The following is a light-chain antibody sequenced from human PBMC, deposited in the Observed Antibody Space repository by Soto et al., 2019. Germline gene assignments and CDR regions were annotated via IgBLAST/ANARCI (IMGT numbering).Light chain of an antibody. CDR2: GAS. J-gene: IGKJ1*01. CDR1: QSVSSSY. CDR3: QQYGSSPTWT. V-gene: IGKV3-20*01. Sequence: EIVLTQSPGTLSLSPGERATLSCRASQSVSSSYLAWYQQKPGQAPRLLIYGASGRATGIQDRFSGSGSGTDFTLTISRLEPEDFAVYYCQQYGSSPTWTCGQGTKVEL.